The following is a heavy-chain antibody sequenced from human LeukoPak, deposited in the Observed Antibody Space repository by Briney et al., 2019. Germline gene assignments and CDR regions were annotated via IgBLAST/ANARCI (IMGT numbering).Heavy chain of an antibody. Sequence: GGSLRLSCAASGFTFSSYAMSWVRQAPGKGLEWVSAISGSGGSTYYADSVKGRFTISRDNSKNTLYLQMNSLRAEDTAVYYCAKGDYYDFWSGLDYWGQGTLVTVSS. V-gene: IGHV3-23*01. CDR1: GFTFSSYA. CDR2: ISGSGGST. J-gene: IGHJ4*02. D-gene: IGHD3-3*01. CDR3: AKGDYYDFWSGLDY.